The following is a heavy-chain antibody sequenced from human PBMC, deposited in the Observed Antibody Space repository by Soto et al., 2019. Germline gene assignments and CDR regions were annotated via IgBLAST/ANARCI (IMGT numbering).Heavy chain of an antibody. D-gene: IGHD6-19*01. CDR3: AASSGWYYNWFDP. J-gene: IGHJ5*02. CDR1: GGSISSYY. CDR2: IYYSGST. V-gene: IGHV4-59*01. Sequence: SETLSLTYTVSGGSISSYYWSWIRQPPGKGLEWIGYIYYSGSTNYNPSLKSRVTISVDTSKNQFSLKLSSVTAADTAVYYCAASSGWYYNWFDPWGQGTLVTVSS.